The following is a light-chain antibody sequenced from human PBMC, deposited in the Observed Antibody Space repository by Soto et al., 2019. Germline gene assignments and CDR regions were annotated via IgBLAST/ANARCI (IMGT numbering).Light chain of an antibody. Sequence: DLQMTQSPSSVSASVGDRVTITCRASQSISSSLAWYQQKPGTVPKRLIYAASSLQSGVPSRFSGSGAGTEFTLSITSLQPEDFGTYYCQQGDSFPITFGQGTRLEIK. CDR2: AAS. V-gene: IGKV1-12*01. CDR1: QSISSS. J-gene: IGKJ5*01. CDR3: QQGDSFPIT.